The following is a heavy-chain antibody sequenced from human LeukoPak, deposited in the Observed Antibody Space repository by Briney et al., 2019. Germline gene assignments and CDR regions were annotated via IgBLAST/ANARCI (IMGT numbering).Heavy chain of an antibody. CDR1: GGTFSSYA. V-gene: IGHV1-69*13. Sequence: SVKVSCKASGGTFSSYAISWVRQAPGQGLEWMGGIIPIFGTANYAQKFQGRVTITADESTSTAYMELSSLRSEDTAVYYCARTELGYCSSTSCYTWFDPWGQGTLVTVSS. J-gene: IGHJ5*02. CDR3: ARTELGYCSSTSCYTWFDP. D-gene: IGHD2-2*02. CDR2: IIPIFGTA.